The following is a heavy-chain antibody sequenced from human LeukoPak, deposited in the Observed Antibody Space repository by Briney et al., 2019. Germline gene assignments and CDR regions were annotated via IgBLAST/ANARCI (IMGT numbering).Heavy chain of an antibody. J-gene: IGHJ4*02. V-gene: IGHV4-59*01. CDR3: ARERGYGSGSYPDY. Sequence: SETLSLTCTVSGGSISSYYWSWIRQPPGKGLEWIGYLYYSGSTNYNPSLKSRVTISVDTSKNQFSLKLSSVTAADTAVYYCARERGYGSGSYPDYWGQGTLVTVSS. CDR2: LYYSGST. D-gene: IGHD3-10*01. CDR1: GGSISSYY.